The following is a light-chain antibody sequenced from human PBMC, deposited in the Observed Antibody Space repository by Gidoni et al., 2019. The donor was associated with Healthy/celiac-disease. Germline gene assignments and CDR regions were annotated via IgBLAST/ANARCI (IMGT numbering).Light chain of an antibody. Sequence: QSALTQPPSASGSPGQSVTISCTGTSSDDGCYNYVSWYQQHPGKAPKLMLYEVSTRPSGVPDRFSGSKSANTASLTVSGLQAEDEADYYCSSYAGSNNFVVFGGGTKLTVL. V-gene: IGLV2-8*01. CDR3: SSYAGSNNFVV. CDR1: SSDDGCYNY. J-gene: IGLJ2*01. CDR2: EVS.